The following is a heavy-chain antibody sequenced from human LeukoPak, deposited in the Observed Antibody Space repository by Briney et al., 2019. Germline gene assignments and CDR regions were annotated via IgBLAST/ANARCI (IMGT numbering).Heavy chain of an antibody. V-gene: IGHV4-34*01. CDR2: INHSGST. Sequence: PSETLSLTCAVYGVSFSGYYWSWIRQPPGKGLEWIGEINHSGSTNYNPSLKSRVTISVDTSKNQFSLKLSSVTAADTAVYYCARGKVEMATIYYFDYWGQGTLVTVSS. CDR3: ARGKVEMATIYYFDY. D-gene: IGHD5-24*01. J-gene: IGHJ4*02. CDR1: GVSFSGYY.